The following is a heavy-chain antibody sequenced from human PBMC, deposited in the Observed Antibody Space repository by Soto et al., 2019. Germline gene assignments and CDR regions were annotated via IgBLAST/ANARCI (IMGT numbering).Heavy chain of an antibody. CDR3: VFAPSTYYDILTGEDYYYGMDV. Sequence: SVKVSCKASGGTFSSYAISWVRQAPGQGLEWMGGIIPIFGTANYAQKFQGRVTITADESTSTAYMELSSLRSEDTAVYYCVFAPSTYYDILTGEDYYYGMDVWGQGTTVTVSS. V-gene: IGHV1-69*13. J-gene: IGHJ6*02. CDR2: IIPIFGTA. CDR1: GGTFSSYA. D-gene: IGHD3-9*01.